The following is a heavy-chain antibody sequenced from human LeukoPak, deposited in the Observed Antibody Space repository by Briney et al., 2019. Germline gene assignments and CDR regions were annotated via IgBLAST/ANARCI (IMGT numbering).Heavy chain of an antibody. CDR3: ARDRVSTVHPIDY. J-gene: IGHJ4*02. CDR2: IYSGGTT. V-gene: IGHV3-66*01. Sequence: GGSLRLSCAVSGFSVSTKDMSWVRQDPGKGLEWVSVIYSGGTTYYADPVKGRFTISRDNSKNTLYLQMNSLRAEDTAVYYCARDRVSTVHPIDYWGQGTLVTVFS. CDR1: GFSVSTKD. D-gene: IGHD6-6*01.